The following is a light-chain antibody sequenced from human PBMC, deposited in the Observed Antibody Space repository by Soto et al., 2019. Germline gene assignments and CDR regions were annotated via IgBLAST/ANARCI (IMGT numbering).Light chain of an antibody. V-gene: IGKV3-20*01. CDR3: QLYGKSRGYT. J-gene: IGKJ2*01. Sequence: VLTQSPGTLSLSPGERATLSCRASRSVDGTYIAWYQHKPGQAPSILIYSASTRAAGTPDRFSGSGSWADFSLTINRLEPEDFAVYYCQLYGKSRGYTFGQGTKLEI. CDR2: SAS. CDR1: RSVDGTY.